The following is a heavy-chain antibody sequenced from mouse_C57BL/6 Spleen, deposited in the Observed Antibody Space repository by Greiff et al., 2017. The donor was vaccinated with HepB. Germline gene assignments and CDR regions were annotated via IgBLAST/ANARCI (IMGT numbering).Heavy chain of an antibody. D-gene: IGHD1-1*01. CDR2: ISDGGSYT. V-gene: IGHV5-4*01. Sequence: EVQLVESGGGLVKPGGSLKLSCAASGFTLSSYAMSWVRQTPEKRLEWVATISDGGSYTYYPDNVKGRFTISRDNAKNNLYLQMSHLKSEDTAMYYCARAHYGSSSYYFDYWGQGTTLTVSS. CDR3: ARAHYGSSSYYFDY. CDR1: GFTLSSYA. J-gene: IGHJ2*01.